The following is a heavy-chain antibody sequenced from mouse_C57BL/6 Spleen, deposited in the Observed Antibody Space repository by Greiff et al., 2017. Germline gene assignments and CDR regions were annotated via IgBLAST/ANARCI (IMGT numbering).Heavy chain of an antibody. D-gene: IGHD2-4*01. CDR1: GYTFTSYW. CDR2: IDPSDSYT. J-gene: IGHJ4*01. CDR3: VVLYDYPYAMDY. V-gene: IGHV1-69*01. Sequence: VQLQQPGAELVMPGASVKLSCKASGYTFTSYWMHWVKQRPGQGLEWIGEIDPSDSYTNYNQKFKGKSTLTVDKSSSTAYMQLSSLTSEDSAVYCCVVLYDYPYAMDYWGQGTSVTVSS.